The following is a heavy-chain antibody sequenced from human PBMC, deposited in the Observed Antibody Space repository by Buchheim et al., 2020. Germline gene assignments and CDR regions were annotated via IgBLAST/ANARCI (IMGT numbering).Heavy chain of an antibody. CDR2: IKQDGSDK. Sequence: EVQLVESGGGSVQPGGSLRLSCVSSEFTFSYHWMGWVRQAPGKGLEWVAKIKQDGSDKYYVDSVKVRFTISRDNAKKSLYLQMDSLRVEDTAIYYCAKKVTYRADSWFQGPL. V-gene: IGHV3-7*01. D-gene: IGHD1-14*01. CDR1: EFTFSYHW. CDR3: AKKVTYRADS. J-gene: IGHJ5*01.